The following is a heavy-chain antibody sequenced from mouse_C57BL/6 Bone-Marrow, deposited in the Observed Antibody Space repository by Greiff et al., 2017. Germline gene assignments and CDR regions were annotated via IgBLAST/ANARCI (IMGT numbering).Heavy chain of an antibody. J-gene: IGHJ2*01. V-gene: IGHV1-76*01. D-gene: IGHD3-1*01. CDR3: AISENY. CDR1: GYTFTDYY. CDR2: IYPGSGNT. Sequence: VKLLESGAELVRPGASVKLSCKASGYTFTDYYINWVKQRPGQGLEWIARIYPGSGNTYYNEKFKGKATLTAEKSSSTAYMQLSSLTSEDSAVYFCAISENYWGKGTTLTVSS.